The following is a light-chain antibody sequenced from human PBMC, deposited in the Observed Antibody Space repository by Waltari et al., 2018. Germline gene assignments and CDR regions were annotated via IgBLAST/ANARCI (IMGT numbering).Light chain of an antibody. J-gene: IGKJ2*01. Sequence: IAMTQSPSTLSASVGDSVTITCRASQNIGTLVALYQQKPGKAPKLLIFDGSTLESGVPSRFSGSASGTDFTLTINSPQPDDFASYFCQQYNSYLSSFGQGTKLEI. CDR2: DGS. V-gene: IGKV1-5*01. CDR1: QNIGTL. CDR3: QQYNSYLSS.